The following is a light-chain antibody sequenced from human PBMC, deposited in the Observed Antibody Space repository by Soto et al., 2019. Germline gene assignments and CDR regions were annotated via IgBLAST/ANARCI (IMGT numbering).Light chain of an antibody. J-gene: IGLJ2*01. Sequence: QSVLTQVPSASGTHGPWVTISCSGSSSNVGTNAVNWYQQLPRTAPKLLIYTNDQRPSGVPNRFSGSKSGTSASLAISGLQSEDEGDYYCAAWDDSLNGVVFGGGTNITVL. CDR2: TND. CDR1: SSNVGTNA. CDR3: AAWDDSLNGVV. V-gene: IGLV1-44*01.